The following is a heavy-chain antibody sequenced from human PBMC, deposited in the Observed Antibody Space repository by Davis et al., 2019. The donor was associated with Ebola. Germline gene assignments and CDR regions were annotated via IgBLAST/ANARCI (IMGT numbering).Heavy chain of an antibody. CDR3: ARDLFKTHEQWLVGWFDP. J-gene: IGHJ5*02. D-gene: IGHD6-19*01. V-gene: IGHV1-2*02. CDR2: INPNSGGT. CDR1: GYTFTGYY. Sequence: ASVKVSCKASGYTFTGYYMHWVRQAPGQGLEWMGWINPNSGGTNYAQKFQGRVTMTRDTSISTAYMELSRLRSDDTAVYYCARDLFKTHEQWLVGWFDPWGQGTLVTVSS.